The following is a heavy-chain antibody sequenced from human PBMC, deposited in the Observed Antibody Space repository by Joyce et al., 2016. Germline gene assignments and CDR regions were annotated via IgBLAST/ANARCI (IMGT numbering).Heavy chain of an antibody. J-gene: IGHJ5*01. CDR1: GGSISRTNW. Sequence: QVQLQESGLGLMKPSGTLSLTCAVSGGSISRTNWWTWVRQSPEKRLEWIGEIYHSGIINYNPSLKSRITISIDKSKSQVYLNLTSVTAADTAVYYCASAGITGTHPDSWGQGTLVTVSS. V-gene: IGHV4-4*02. D-gene: IGHD1/OR15-1a*01. CDR3: ASAGITGTHPDS. CDR2: IYHSGII.